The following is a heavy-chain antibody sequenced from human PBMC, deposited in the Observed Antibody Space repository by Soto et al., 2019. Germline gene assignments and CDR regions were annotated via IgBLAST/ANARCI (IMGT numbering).Heavy chain of an antibody. V-gene: IGHV1-18*01. Sequence: VASVKVSCKASGYTFTSYGISWVRQAPGQGLEWMGWISAYNGNTNYAQKLQGRVTMTTDTSTSTAYMELRSLRSDDTAVYYCARAPLLVRGSFGGNTKNWFDPWGQGTLVTVSS. CDR2: ISAYNGNT. CDR3: ARAPLLVRGSFGGNTKNWFDP. CDR1: GYTFTSYG. D-gene: IGHD3-10*01. J-gene: IGHJ5*02.